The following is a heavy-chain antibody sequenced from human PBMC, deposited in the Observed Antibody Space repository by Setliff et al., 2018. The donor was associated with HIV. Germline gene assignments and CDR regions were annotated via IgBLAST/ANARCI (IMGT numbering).Heavy chain of an antibody. CDR2: RKKEGSDK. D-gene: IGHD3-22*01. CDR1: GFTFSNSW. CDR3: ARRGITMIVVDFAAAFDI. Sequence: GGSLRLSCAASGFTFSNSWMTWVRQAPGKGLGWVAKRKKEGSDKFYVDSVKGRFALSRDNAKNPLYLQMNSLGAEDTAVYYCARRGITMIVVDFAAAFDIWGQGTMVTFSS. V-gene: IGHV3-7*03. J-gene: IGHJ3*02.